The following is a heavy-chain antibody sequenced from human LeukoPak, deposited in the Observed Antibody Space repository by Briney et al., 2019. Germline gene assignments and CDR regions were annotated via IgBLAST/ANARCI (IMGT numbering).Heavy chain of an antibody. V-gene: IGHV4-59*01. J-gene: IGHJ4*02. CDR1: GGSISSYY. D-gene: IGHD3-10*01. Sequence: SETLSLTCTVSGGSISSYYWSWIRHPPGKRLEWIGYIYYSGSTNYNPSLKSRVTISVDTSKNQFSLKLSSVTAADTAVYYCARGSPIELFLFDYWGQGTLVTVSS. CDR3: ARGSPIELFLFDY. CDR2: IYYSGST.